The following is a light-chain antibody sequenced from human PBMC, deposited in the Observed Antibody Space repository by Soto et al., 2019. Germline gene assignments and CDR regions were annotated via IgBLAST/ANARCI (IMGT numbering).Light chain of an antibody. CDR1: QSVSSW. Sequence: DIPMTQSPSTLSASVGDRVTITCRASQSVSSWLAWYQQKPGKAPKLLIYKASSLRSGVPSRFSGSGSGTEFTLTISSLQPDDFATYYCQQYNSYWAFGQGTKVDIK. CDR2: KAS. CDR3: QQYNSYWA. J-gene: IGKJ1*01. V-gene: IGKV1-5*03.